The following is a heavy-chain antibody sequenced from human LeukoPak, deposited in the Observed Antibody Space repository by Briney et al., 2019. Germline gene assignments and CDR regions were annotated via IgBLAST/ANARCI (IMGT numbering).Heavy chain of an antibody. CDR1: GFPFSIYA. J-gene: IGHJ4*02. Sequence: PGGSLRLSCAASGFPFSIYAMSWVRQAPGKGLEWVSTISGSGVSTYYADSVKGRFTISRDNSKNTLFLQMNGLRAEDTAVYYCARRSGVGSYLDYWGQGTLVTVSS. D-gene: IGHD3-10*01. CDR2: ISGSGVST. V-gene: IGHV3-23*01. CDR3: ARRSGVGSYLDY.